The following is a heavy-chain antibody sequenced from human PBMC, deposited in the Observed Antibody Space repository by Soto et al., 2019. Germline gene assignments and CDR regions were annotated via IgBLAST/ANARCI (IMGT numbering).Heavy chain of an antibody. CDR1: GYSFTSYW. J-gene: IGHJ6*02. CDR2: IDPSDSYT. CDR3: ARQRRALRFLEWLPYGMDV. V-gene: IGHV5-10-1*01. D-gene: IGHD3-3*01. Sequence: GESLKISCKGSGYSFTSYWISWVRQMPGKGLEWMGRIDPSDSYTNYSPSFQGHVTISADKSISTAYLQWSSLKASDTAMYYCARQRRALRFLEWLPYGMDVWGQGTTVTVSS.